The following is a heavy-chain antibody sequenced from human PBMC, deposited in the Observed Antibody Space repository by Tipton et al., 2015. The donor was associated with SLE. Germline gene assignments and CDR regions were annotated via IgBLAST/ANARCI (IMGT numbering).Heavy chain of an antibody. CDR3: ARDTGYCSDGSCYNYFDF. Sequence: SLRLSCAASGFTFSAYNMGWVRQAPGKGLEWVSSISLSSYYIDYADSVKGRFAISRDNAKNSLYLQMNSLRAEDTAVYYCARDTGYCSDGSCYNYFDFWGQGTLVTVSS. V-gene: IGHV3-21*01. D-gene: IGHD2-15*01. CDR2: ISLSSYYI. CDR1: GFTFSAYN. J-gene: IGHJ4*02.